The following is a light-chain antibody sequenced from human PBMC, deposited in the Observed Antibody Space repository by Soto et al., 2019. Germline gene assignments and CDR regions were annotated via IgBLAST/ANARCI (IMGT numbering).Light chain of an antibody. Sequence: QSVLSQPPSASGSAGQSVTISCTGTSSDVGRYNYVSWYQQHPGKAPKLMISEVNKRASGVPDRFSGSKSGNTASLTVSGLQAEDEADYYCSSYARTPFVFGTGTKVTVL. CDR1: SSDVGRYNY. CDR2: EVN. J-gene: IGLJ1*01. CDR3: SSYARTPFV. V-gene: IGLV2-8*01.